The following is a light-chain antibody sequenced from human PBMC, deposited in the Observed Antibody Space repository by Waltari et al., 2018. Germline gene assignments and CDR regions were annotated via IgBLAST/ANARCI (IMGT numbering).Light chain of an antibody. V-gene: IGKV3-20*01. Sequence: IVLTQSPGTLSMSPGEGVTLSCRACQSLNRALAWYQQKPGQAPRLLIYNVFNRATDIPDRFSGSGSGTEFSLTISRLEPEDFAVYYCQHYVSLPATFGQGTRVEIK. CDR3: QHYVSLPAT. CDR2: NVF. CDR1: QSLNRA. J-gene: IGKJ1*01.